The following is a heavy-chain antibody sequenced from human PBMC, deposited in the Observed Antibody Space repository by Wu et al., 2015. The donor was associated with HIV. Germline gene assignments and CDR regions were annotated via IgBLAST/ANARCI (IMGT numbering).Heavy chain of an antibody. CDR3: VRDPILLRAAANPVFDS. V-gene: IGHV1-2*02. CDR1: GCLFIIYY. Sequence: QVQLVQSGAEVKKPGSSVKISCKASGCLFIIYYIHWVRQAPGQGLEWMGSFNPNSGDTNYAQNFHGRVTMTRDTSTATAYVEMNNLKFDDTAVYYCVRDPILLRAAANPVFDSWGQGTLVTVSS. CDR2: FNPNSGDT. D-gene: IGHD2-8*01. J-gene: IGHJ4*02.